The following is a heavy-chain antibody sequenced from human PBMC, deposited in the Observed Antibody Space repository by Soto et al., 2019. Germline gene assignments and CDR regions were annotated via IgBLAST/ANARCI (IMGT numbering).Heavy chain of an antibody. CDR3: ARDFTGCPPDGLES. V-gene: IGHV1-18*01. Sequence: QVHLVQSGAEVKMPGASVKVSCKASGFTFTSYAFTWVRQAPGQGLEWMGWISAYNGNTNYARNFRGRVTMTTDSSTSTVYMELGSLTSDDTAVYFSARDFTGCPPDGLESWGQGTLVSVSA. J-gene: IGHJ4*02. D-gene: IGHD2-2*01. CDR1: GFTFTSYA. CDR2: ISAYNGNT.